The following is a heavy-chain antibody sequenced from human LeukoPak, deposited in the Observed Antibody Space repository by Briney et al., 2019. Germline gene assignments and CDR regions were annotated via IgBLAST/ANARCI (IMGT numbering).Heavy chain of an antibody. V-gene: IGHV3-15*01. CDR1: GFTFSNAW. CDR2: IKSKTDGGTT. J-gene: IGHJ4*02. Sequence: GGSLRLSCVASGFTFSNAWMSWVRQAPGKGLEWVGRIKSKTDGGTTDYAAPVKGRFTISRDDSKNTLYLQMNSLKTEDTAVYYCTTGYCSGGSCYSLGVYWGQGTLVTVSS. CDR3: TTGYCSGGSCYSLGVY. D-gene: IGHD2-15*01.